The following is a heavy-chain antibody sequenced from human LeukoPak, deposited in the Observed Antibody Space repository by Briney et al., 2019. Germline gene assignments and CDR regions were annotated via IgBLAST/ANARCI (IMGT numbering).Heavy chain of an antibody. CDR3: ARRTDYDSSGYYYEGAFDI. Sequence: GESLKISCKGSGYSFPEYWIGWVRQMPGKGPELMGIIYPRDSNINYSPSFQGQVTISADKSISTAYLQWSSLKASDTAMYYCARRTDYDSSGYYYEGAFDIWGQGTMVTVSS. V-gene: IGHV5-51*01. CDR1: GYSFPEYW. D-gene: IGHD3-22*01. J-gene: IGHJ3*02. CDR2: IYPRDSNI.